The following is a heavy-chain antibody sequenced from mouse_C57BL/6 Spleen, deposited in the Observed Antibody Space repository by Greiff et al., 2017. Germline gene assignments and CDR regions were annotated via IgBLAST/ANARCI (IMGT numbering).Heavy chain of an antibody. V-gene: IGHV1-39*01. Sequence: VQLQQSGPELVKPGASVKISCKASGYSFTDYNMNWVKQSNGKSLEWIGVINPNYGTTSYNQKFKGKATLTVDQSSSTAYMQLNSLTSEDSAVDYGARGRDYYGYWYFDVWGTGTTVTVSS. J-gene: IGHJ1*03. CDR2: INPNYGTT. CDR1: GYSFTDYN. D-gene: IGHD1-1*01. CDR3: ARGRDYYGYWYFDV.